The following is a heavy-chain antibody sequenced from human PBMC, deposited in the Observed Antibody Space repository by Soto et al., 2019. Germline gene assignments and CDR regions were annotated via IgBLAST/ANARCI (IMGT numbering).Heavy chain of an antibody. CDR2: IIPIFGTA. Sequence: QVQLVQSGAEVKKPGSSVKVSCKASGGTFSSYAISWVRQAPGQGLEWMGGIIPIFGTANYAQKFQGRVTITADESTSTAYMALSSLRSEDTAVYYCASGSSSWYKTESGLFDPWGQGTLVTVSS. V-gene: IGHV1-69*01. D-gene: IGHD6-13*01. J-gene: IGHJ5*02. CDR1: GGTFSSYA. CDR3: ASGSSSWYKTESGLFDP.